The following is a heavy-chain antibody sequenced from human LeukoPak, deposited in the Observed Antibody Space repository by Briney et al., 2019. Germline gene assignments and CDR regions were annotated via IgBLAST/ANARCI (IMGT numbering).Heavy chain of an antibody. J-gene: IGHJ3*02. Sequence: ASVKVSCKASGYTFTSYDINWVRQAPGQGLEWMGWINPNSGGTNYAQKFQGRVTMTRDTSISTAYMELSRLRSDDTAVYYCARGRRYSSGWYATSRAFDIWGQGTMVTVSS. CDR2: INPNSGGT. V-gene: IGHV1-2*02. D-gene: IGHD6-19*01. CDR1: GYTFTSYD. CDR3: ARGRRYSSGWYATSRAFDI.